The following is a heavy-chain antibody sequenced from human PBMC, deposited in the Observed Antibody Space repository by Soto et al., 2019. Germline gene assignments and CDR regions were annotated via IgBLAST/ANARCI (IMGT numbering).Heavy chain of an antibody. CDR2: IIPIFGIG. J-gene: IGHJ6*02. Sequence: QVQLVQSGAEVKKPGSSVKVSCKASGGTFNRYAISWVRQAPGQGLEWMGGIIPIFGIGNDAQRFQGRVTITADESTGTASMELSSLRSEDTGVYYCARSDITIFGVVSIPPHYDSEMDVWGQGNTVTVSS. CDR1: GGTFNRYA. V-gene: IGHV1-69*01. D-gene: IGHD3-3*01. CDR3: ARSDITIFGVVSIPPHYDSEMDV.